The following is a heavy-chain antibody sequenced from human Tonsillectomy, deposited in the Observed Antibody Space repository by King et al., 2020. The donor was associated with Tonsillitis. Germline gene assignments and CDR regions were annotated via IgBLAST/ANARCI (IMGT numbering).Heavy chain of an antibody. D-gene: IGHD6-13*01. V-gene: IGHV2-26*01. CDR2: IFSNDEK. CDR1: GFSLRNSRMG. Sequence: TLKESGPVLVKPTETLTLTCTVSGFSLRNSRMGVSWIRQPPGKALEWLAHIFSNDEKSYSTFLNTRLTISKDTSKSQVVLTMTDMDPVDTATYYCARTPSSSASDGYFQHWGQGTLVIVSS. CDR3: ARTPSSSASDGYFQH. J-gene: IGHJ1*01.